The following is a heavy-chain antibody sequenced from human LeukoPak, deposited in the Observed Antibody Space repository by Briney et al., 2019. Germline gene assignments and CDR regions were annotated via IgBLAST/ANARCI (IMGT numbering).Heavy chain of an antibody. CDR3: AKDQNLVVPAGCFDY. D-gene: IGHD2-2*01. CDR2: ISSSSSII. V-gene: IGHV3-48*04. J-gene: IGHJ4*02. CDR1: GFTFSSYS. Sequence: GGSLRLSCAASGFTFSSYSMNWVRQAPGKGLEWVSYISSSSSIIYYADSVKGRFTISRDNAKNSLYLQMNSLRAEDTAVYYCAKDQNLVVPAGCFDYWGQGTLVTVSS.